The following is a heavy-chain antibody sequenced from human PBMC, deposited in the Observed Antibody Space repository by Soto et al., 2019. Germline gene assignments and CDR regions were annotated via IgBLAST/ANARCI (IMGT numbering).Heavy chain of an antibody. V-gene: IGHV4-39*01. CDR2: IYYSGST. D-gene: IGHD6-19*01. CDR1: GGSISSSSYY. CDR3: ASLLTTYSSGWYPLDDYYYGMDV. Sequence: SETLSLTCTVSGGSISSSSYYWGWIRQPPGKGLEWIGSIYYSGSTYYNPSLKSRVTISVDTSKNQLSLKLSSVTAADTVVYYCASLLTTYSSGWYPLDDYYYGMDVWGQGTTVTVSS. J-gene: IGHJ6*02.